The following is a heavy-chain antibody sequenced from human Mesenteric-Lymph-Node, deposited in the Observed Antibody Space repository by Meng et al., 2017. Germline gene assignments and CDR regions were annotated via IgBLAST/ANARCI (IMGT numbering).Heavy chain of an antibody. J-gene: IGHJ3*02. V-gene: IGHV1-2*02. CDR3: ARDIDLAVAGWFTGAFDI. CDR2: INPNSGGT. D-gene: IGHD6-19*01. Sequence: SVTVSCKASGYTFTGYYMHWVRQAPGQGLEWMGWINPNSGGTNYAQKFQGRVTMTRDTSISTAYMELSRLRSDDTAVYYCARDIDLAVAGWFTGAFDIWGQGTMVTVSS. CDR1: GYTFTGYY.